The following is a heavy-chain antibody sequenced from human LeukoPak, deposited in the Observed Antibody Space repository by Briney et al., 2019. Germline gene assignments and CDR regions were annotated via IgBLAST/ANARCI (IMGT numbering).Heavy chain of an antibody. V-gene: IGHV1-8*01. Sequence: ASVKVSCKASGYTFTSYDINWVGQATGQGREWRGWMNPNSGNTGYAQKFQGRVTMTRNTSISTAYMERRRLRCEDRAVYYCATVLYYYGSGSYYNGYYYYMDVWGKGTTVTISS. D-gene: IGHD3-10*01. CDR1: GYTFTSYD. CDR2: MNPNSGNT. J-gene: IGHJ6*03. CDR3: ATVLYYYGSGSYYNGYYYYMDV.